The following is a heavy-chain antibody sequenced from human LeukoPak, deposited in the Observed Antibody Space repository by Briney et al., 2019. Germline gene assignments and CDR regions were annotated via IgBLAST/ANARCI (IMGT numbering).Heavy chain of an antibody. CDR1: GGSISSGGYY. Sequence: PSQTLSLTCTVSGGSISSGGYYWSWIRQPPGKGLEWIGYIYYSGSTNYNPSLKSRVTISVDTSKNQFSLKLSSVTAADTAVYYCARFRYNWNYALDYWGQGTLVTVSS. J-gene: IGHJ4*02. D-gene: IGHD1-7*01. V-gene: IGHV4-61*08. CDR2: IYYSGST. CDR3: ARFRYNWNYALDY.